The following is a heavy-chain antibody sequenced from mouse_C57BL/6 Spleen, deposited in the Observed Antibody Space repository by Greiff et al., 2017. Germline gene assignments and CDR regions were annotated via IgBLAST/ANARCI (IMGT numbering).Heavy chain of an antibody. D-gene: IGHD1-1*01. CDR2: IDPSDSYT. Sequence: QVQLQQPGAELVMPGASVKLSCKASGYTFTSYWMHWVKQRPGQGLEWIGEIDPSDSYTNYNQKFKGKSTLTVDKSASTAYMQLSSLTSEDSAVYYCARDHYYGSSPSWYFDGWGTGTTVTVSS. V-gene: IGHV1-69*01. CDR3: ARDHYYGSSPSWYFDG. J-gene: IGHJ1*03. CDR1: GYTFTSYW.